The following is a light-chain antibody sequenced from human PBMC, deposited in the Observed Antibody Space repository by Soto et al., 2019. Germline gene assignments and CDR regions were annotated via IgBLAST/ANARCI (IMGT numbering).Light chain of an antibody. J-gene: IGKJ1*01. CDR2: GAS. CDR1: QSVSSNY. Sequence: IVLTQSPGTLSLSPGERATLYCRPSQSVSSNYLAWYQQKPGQAPRLLIYGASSRATGIPDRFSGSGSGTDFTLTISSLQPEDFATYYCQQSYSTPPGTFGQGTKVDIK. V-gene: IGKV3-20*01. CDR3: QQSYSTPPGT.